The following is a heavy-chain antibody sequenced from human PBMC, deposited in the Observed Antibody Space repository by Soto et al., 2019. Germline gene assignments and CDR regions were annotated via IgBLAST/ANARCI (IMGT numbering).Heavy chain of an antibody. V-gene: IGHV3-30*03. CDR1: GFTFSSYG. CDR3: AREGALLYGGNSDYYYTMDV. CDR2: ISYDGSNK. D-gene: IGHD4-17*01. J-gene: IGHJ6*02. Sequence: PGGSLRLSCAASGFTFSSYGMHWVRQAPGKGLEWVAVISYDGSNKYYADSVKGRFTISRDTSKNQFSLKLSSVTAADTAVYYCAREGALLYGGNSDYYYTMDVWGQGTTVTAS.